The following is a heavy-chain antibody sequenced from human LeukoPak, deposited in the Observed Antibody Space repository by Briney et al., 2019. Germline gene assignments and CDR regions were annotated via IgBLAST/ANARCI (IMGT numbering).Heavy chain of an antibody. V-gene: IGHV4-59*02. D-gene: IGHD6-13*01. Sequence: KSSETLSLTCRVSGASVSNYYWSWIRQSPGKGLEWIGFFHYSGSTNYNPSLNSRVTTSLDTSKNQFSLKLSSVTAADTAVFYCARGYSSIRGWFDPWGQGTPVTVSS. CDR2: FHYSGST. CDR1: GASVSNYY. J-gene: IGHJ5*02. CDR3: ARGYSSIRGWFDP.